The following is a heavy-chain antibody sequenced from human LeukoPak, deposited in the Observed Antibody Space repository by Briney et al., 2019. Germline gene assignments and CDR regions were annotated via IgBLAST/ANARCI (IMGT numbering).Heavy chain of an antibody. D-gene: IGHD2-15*01. CDR2: IYYSGST. CDR1: GGSISSSSYY. J-gene: IGHJ4*02. Sequence: SETLSLTCTVSGGSISSSSYYWGWIRQPPGKGLEWIGSIYYSGSTYYNPSLKSRVTISVDTSKNQFSLKLSSVTAADTAVYYCARLGYCSGGSCPSTSTEFDYWGQGTLVTVPS. V-gene: IGHV4-39*01. CDR3: ARLGYCSGGSCPSTSTEFDY.